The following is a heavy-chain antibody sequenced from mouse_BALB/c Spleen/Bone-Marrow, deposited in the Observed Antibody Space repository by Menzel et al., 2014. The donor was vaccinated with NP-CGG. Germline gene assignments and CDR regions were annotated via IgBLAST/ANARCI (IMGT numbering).Heavy chain of an antibody. CDR3: ARGRGWYLGC. V-gene: IGHV1-80*01. CDR2: IYPGDGDT. Sequence: QVQLQESGAELVRPGSSVKISCKASGYAISSYWMNWVKQRPGQGLEWIGQIYPGDGDTNYNGKFKGKATLTADKSSSTAYMQISSLTSEDSAVYFCARGRGWYLGCWGQGTTLTVSS. D-gene: IGHD2-3*01. CDR1: GYAISSYW. J-gene: IGHJ2*01.